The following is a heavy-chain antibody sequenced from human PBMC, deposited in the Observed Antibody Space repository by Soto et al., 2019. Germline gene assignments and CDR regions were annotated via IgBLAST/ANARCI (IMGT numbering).Heavy chain of an antibody. CDR2: INPSGGST. J-gene: IGHJ4*02. CDR3: ATSRGVVVAAILY. D-gene: IGHD2-15*01. V-gene: IGHV1-46*01. Sequence: GASVKVSCKASGYTFTSYYMHWVLQAPGQGLEWMGIINPSGGSTSYAQKFQGRVTMTRDTSTSTVYMELSSLRSEDTAVYYCATSRGVVVAAILYWGQGTLVTVSS. CDR1: GYTFTSYY.